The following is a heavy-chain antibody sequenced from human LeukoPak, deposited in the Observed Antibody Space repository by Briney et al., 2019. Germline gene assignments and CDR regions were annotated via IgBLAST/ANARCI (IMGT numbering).Heavy chain of an antibody. CDR3: ARDARLHGGWSH. Sequence: GGSLRLSCAVSGLTFSIYGMHWVRQAPGKGLEWVTFIRDDGSSEHYADSVKGRFTISRDNSKNTLYLQMNSLRAEDTAVYYCARDARLHGGWSHWGQGTLVTVSS. V-gene: IGHV3-30*02. J-gene: IGHJ4*02. D-gene: IGHD6-19*01. CDR1: GLTFSIYG. CDR2: IRDDGSSE.